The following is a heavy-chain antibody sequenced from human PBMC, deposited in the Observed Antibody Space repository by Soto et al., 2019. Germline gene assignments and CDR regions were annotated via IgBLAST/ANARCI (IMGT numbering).Heavy chain of an antibody. D-gene: IGHD3-3*01. V-gene: IGHV1-69*06. CDR2: IIPIFGTA. CDR3: ARVTILGRGYYYGLDV. J-gene: IGHJ6*02. Sequence: GLEWMGGIIPIFGTANYAQKFQGRVTITADKSTSTAYMELSSLRSEDTAVYYCARVTILGRGYYYGLDVWGQGTTVTASS.